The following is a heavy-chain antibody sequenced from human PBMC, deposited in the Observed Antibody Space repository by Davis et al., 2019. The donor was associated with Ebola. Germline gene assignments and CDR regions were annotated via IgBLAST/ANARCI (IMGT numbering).Heavy chain of an antibody. CDR1: GYTFTSYY. D-gene: IGHD6-13*01. J-gene: IGHJ4*02. V-gene: IGHV1-69*06. Sequence: SVKVSCKASGYTFTSYYMHWVRQAPGQGLEWMGGIIPIFGTANYAQKFQGRVTITADKSTSTAYMELSSLRSEDTAVYYCARDKRLMQPFDYWGQGTLVTVSS. CDR2: IIPIFGTA. CDR3: ARDKRLMQPFDY.